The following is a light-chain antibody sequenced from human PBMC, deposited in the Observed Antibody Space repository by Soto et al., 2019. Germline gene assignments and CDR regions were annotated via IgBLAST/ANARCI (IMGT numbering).Light chain of an antibody. Sequence: DIQMTQSPSSLSASVGDRVTITCRASQNISSYLNWYQQKLGKGPKLLIYAASSLRRGVPSRFSGSVSGTDFTLTISSLQPEDFATYYCQQSDSTPYTFGQGTKLEIK. CDR1: QNISSY. CDR2: AAS. J-gene: IGKJ2*01. CDR3: QQSDSTPYT. V-gene: IGKV1-39*01.